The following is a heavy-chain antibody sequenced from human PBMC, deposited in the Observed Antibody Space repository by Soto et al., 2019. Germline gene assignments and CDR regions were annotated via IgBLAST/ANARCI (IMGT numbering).Heavy chain of an antibody. CDR1: GFTFSSYA. CDR2: ISGSGGST. Sequence: EVQLLESGGGLVQPGGSLRLSCAASGFTFSSYAMSWVRQAPGEGLEWVSAISGSGGSTYYADSVKGGFTISRDNSKNTLYLQMNSLRAEDTAVYYCAKDPWGATVPYLCYWGQGTLVTVSS. V-gene: IGHV3-23*01. D-gene: IGHD4-17*01. CDR3: AKDPWGATVPYLCY. J-gene: IGHJ4*02.